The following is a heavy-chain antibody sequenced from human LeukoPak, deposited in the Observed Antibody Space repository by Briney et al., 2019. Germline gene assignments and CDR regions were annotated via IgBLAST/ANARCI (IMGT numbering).Heavy chain of an antibody. CDR3: ARDLELSAVYYFDS. J-gene: IGHJ4*02. CDR1: GFTFSNYA. D-gene: IGHD3-3*01. V-gene: IGHV3-30*04. CDR2: ISSGSEK. Sequence: GGSLRLSCAASGFTFSNYAMDWVRQAAGKGLEWVALISSGSEKYYADSVKGRFTISRDNSKNMLYLQMNSLRADDTAVYYCARDLELSAVYYFDSWGQGTLVIVSS.